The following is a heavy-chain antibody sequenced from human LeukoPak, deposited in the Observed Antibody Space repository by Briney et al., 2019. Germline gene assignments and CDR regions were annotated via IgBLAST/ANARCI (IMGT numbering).Heavy chain of an antibody. Sequence: ASVKVSCKASGYTFTGYYMHWVRQAPGQGLEWMGWINPNSGGTNYAQKFQGRVTMTRDTSISTAYMELSRLRSDDTAVYYCARKMADSSSWYAGWFDPWGQGTLVTVSS. V-gene: IGHV1-2*02. D-gene: IGHD6-13*01. J-gene: IGHJ5*02. CDR2: INPNSGGT. CDR1: GYTFTGYY. CDR3: ARKMADSSSWYAGWFDP.